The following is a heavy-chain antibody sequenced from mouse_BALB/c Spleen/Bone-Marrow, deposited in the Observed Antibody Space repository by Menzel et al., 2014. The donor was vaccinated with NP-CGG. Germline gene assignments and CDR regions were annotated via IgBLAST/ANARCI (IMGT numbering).Heavy chain of an antibody. CDR1: GYTFTSYV. V-gene: IGHV1-14*01. CDR3: ARGGYGSWFAY. Sequence: EVKVVESGPELVKPGASVKMSCKASGYTFTSYVMHWVKQKPGQGLEWIGYINPYNDGTKYNEKFKGKATLTSDKSSSTAYMELSSLTSEDSAVYYCARGGYGSWFAYWGQGTLVTVSA. CDR2: INPYNDGT. D-gene: IGHD2-2*01. J-gene: IGHJ3*01.